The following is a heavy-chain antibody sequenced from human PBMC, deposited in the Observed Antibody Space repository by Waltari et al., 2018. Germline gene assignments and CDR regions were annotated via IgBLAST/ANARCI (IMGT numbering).Heavy chain of an antibody. V-gene: IGHV1-3*04. CDR3: AREGAAPGKGWGSWFDP. D-gene: IGHD6-13*01. Sequence: QVQLVQSGAEVKKPGASVKVSCKASGYPFTTYSIHWVRQAPGQRLEWMGWITTGTAYTKYSKNFQGRVTITRDTSARTAYMELNTLRSEDTAVYFCAREGAAPGKGWGSWFDPWGQGTLVTVSS. CDR1: GYPFTTYS. CDR2: ITTGTAYT. J-gene: IGHJ5*02.